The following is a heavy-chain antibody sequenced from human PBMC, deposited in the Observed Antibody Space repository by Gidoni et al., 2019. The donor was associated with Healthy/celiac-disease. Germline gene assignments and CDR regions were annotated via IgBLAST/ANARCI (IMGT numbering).Heavy chain of an antibody. D-gene: IGHD2-2*01. CDR1: GGTFSSYA. J-gene: IGHJ4*02. CDR3: ARDQGGCSSTSCYFDY. CDR2: IIPIFGTA. V-gene: IGHV1-69*01. Sequence: VQLVQSGAGVKTLGSSGRVSCKASGGTFSSYAISWVQQAPGQGLEWMGGIIPIFGTANYAQKFQGRVKITADESTSTDYMELSSLRSEDTAVYYCARDQGGCSSTSCYFDYWGQGTLVTVSS.